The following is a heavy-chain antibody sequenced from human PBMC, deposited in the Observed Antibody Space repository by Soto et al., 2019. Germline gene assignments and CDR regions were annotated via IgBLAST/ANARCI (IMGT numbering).Heavy chain of an antibody. CDR1: GGSISSYY. CDR2: IYYSGST. CDR3: ARSGYDKGDYYYYYYMDV. Sequence: SETLSLTCTVSGGSISSYYWSGIRQPPGKGLEWIGYIYYSGSTNYNPSLKSRVTISVDTSKNQFSLKLSSVTAADTAVYYCARSGYDKGDYYYYYYMDVWGKGTTVTVSS. V-gene: IGHV4-59*08. J-gene: IGHJ6*03. D-gene: IGHD5-12*01.